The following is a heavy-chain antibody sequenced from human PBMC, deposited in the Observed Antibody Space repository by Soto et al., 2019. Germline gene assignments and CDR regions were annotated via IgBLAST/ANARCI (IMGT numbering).Heavy chain of an antibody. V-gene: IGHV4-30-4*01. Sequence: QVQLQESGPGLVKPSQTLSLTCTVSGGSISSGNYYWSWIRQPPGKGLEWIGFISYSGSTYYSTSLMCRVTISVDTSKGQFSLTLSFVTAADTAVYYCATMGTPATGLYFFDSWGQGSLVTVSS. CDR1: GGSISSGNYY. CDR3: ATMGTPATGLYFFDS. J-gene: IGHJ4*02. CDR2: ISYSGST. D-gene: IGHD2-15*01.